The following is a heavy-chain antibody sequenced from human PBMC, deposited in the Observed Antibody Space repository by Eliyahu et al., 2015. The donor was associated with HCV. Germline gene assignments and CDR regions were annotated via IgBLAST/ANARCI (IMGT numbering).Heavy chain of an antibody. V-gene: IGHV1-69*04. J-gene: IGHJ4*02. D-gene: IGHD3-22*01. CDR2: IIPILGIA. CDR3: ARRYYDSSGYYFLGY. CDR1: GGTFSSYA. Sequence: QVQLVQSGAEVKKPGSSVKVSCKASGGTFSSYAISWVRQAPGQGLEWMGRIIPILGIANYAQKFQGRVTITADKSTSTAYMELSSLRSEDTAVYYCARRYYDSSGYYFLGYWGQGTLVTVSS.